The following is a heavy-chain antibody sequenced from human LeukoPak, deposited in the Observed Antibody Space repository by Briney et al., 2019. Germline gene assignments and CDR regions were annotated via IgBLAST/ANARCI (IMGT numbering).Heavy chain of an antibody. V-gene: IGHV3-7*05. CDR2: IKQDGSEK. Sequence: GGSLRLSCAAAGFTFSSHWISWVRQAPGQGLEWVANIKQDGSEKYYVDSVKGRFTISRDNAKNSLYLQMNSLRAEDTAVYYCARDTFRYFWGQGTLVTVSS. J-gene: IGHJ4*02. CDR3: ARDTFRYF. CDR1: GFTFSSHW.